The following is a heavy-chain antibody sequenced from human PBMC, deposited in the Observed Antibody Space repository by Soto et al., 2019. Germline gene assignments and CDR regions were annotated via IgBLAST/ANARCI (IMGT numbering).Heavy chain of an antibody. Sequence: PGGSLRLSCAASGFTFSSYSMNWVRQAPGKGLEWVSSISSSSSYIYYADSVKGRFTISRDNAKNSLYLQMNSLRAEDTAVYYCARDRDTYCGGDCTPGRECDYWGQGTLVTVSS. CDR1: GFTFSSYS. CDR3: ARDRDTYCGGDCTPGRECDY. D-gene: IGHD2-21*02. J-gene: IGHJ4*02. CDR2: ISSSSSYI. V-gene: IGHV3-21*01.